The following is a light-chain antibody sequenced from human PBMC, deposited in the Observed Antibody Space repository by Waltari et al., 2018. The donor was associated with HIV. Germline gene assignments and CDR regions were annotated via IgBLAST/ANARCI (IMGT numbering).Light chain of an antibody. CDR3: QVWDSTTALG. J-gene: IGLJ2*01. V-gene: IGLV3-1*01. Sequence: SYELTQPPSVSVTPGQTASITCSGNKMGDEYACWYQQRPGQSPVLVIYQDTKRPSGIPERFSGSNSGNTATLTIRGTQTMDEADYYCQVWDSTTALGFGGGTKLTVL. CDR1: KMGDEY. CDR2: QDT.